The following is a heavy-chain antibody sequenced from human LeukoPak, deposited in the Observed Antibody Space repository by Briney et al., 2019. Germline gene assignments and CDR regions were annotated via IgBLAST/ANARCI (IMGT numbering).Heavy chain of an antibody. CDR2: INPNSGGT. CDR1: GYTFTGYY. D-gene: IGHD1-7*01. Sequence: SVKVSCKASGYTFTGYYMHWVRQAPGQGLEWMGWINPNSGGTNYAQKFQGRVTMTRDTSISTAYMELSRLRSDDTAVYYCARIEAGTTSGYGMDVWGQGTTVTVSS. V-gene: IGHV1-2*02. J-gene: IGHJ6*02. CDR3: ARIEAGTTSGYGMDV.